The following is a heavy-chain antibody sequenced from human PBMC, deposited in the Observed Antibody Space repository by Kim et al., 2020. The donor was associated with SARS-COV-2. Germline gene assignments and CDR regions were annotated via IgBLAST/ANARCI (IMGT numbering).Heavy chain of an antibody. CDR2: ISGLNYSI. CDR1: GFTFSSFA. J-gene: IGHJ5*02. D-gene: IGHD3-22*01. Sequence: GGSLRLSCAASGFTFSSFAMGWVRQAPGKGLEWVSAISGLNYSIYYAESVKGRFTISRDNSKNTLYLQMNSLRAEDTAVYYCSKGVDSSGYYNWFDPWGQGARVTVPS. V-gene: IGHV3-23*01. CDR3: SKGVDSSGYYNWFDP.